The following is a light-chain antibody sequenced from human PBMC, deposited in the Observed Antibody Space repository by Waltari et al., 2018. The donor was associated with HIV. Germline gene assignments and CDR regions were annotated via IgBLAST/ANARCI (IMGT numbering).Light chain of an antibody. J-gene: IGLJ2*01. CDR1: SSDIVNYNL. CDR2: EGI. Sequence: QSALTQPASVSGSPGQSITISCTGTSSDIVNYNLVSGYQQHPGKAPKLIIYEGIKRPSGVSNRISDSKSANTASLTISGLQAEDEADYYCCSYGGSSNWLFGGGTKLTVL. CDR3: CSYGGSSNWL. V-gene: IGLV2-23*01.